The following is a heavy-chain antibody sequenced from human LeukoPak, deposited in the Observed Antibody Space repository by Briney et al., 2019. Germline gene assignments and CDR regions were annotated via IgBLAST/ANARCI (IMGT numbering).Heavy chain of an antibody. CDR1: GGTFSGYY. V-gene: IGHV4-34*08. J-gene: IGHJ5*02. Sequence: SETLSLTCAVYGGTFSGYYWSWNRQPPGQGLEWFGEINHSGSTNSKPSLESRVTISVETSSNAFSVKMSSVTAADTAVYYCAVRGYCSGGSCYSFRNWFDPWGQGTLVTVSA. D-gene: IGHD2-15*01. CDR2: INHSGST. CDR3: AVRGYCSGGSCYSFRNWFDP.